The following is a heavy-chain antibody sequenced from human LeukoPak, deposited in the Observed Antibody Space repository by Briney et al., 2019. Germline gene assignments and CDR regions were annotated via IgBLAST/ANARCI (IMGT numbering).Heavy chain of an antibody. CDR3: ARDSDVGY. J-gene: IGHJ4*02. CDR2: ISSSGSPI. V-gene: IGHV3-48*03. Sequence: PGGSLRLSCAASGFTLTRHEMNWVRQAPGKGLEWVSYISSSGSPIYYADSVKGRFTISRDSAKNSLYLQMNSLRAEDTAVYYCARDSDVGYWGQGTLVTVSS. CDR1: GFTLTRHE.